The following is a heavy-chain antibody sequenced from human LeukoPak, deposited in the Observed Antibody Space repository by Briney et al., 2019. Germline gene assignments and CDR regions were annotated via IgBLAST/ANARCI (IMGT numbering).Heavy chain of an antibody. CDR2: VYNSVST. CDR3: ARNATSSDVIVAPARGYFDY. J-gene: IGHJ4*02. CDR1: GYSISSGYY. Sequence: SETLSLTCDVSGYSISSGYYWGWIRPPPGKGLAWIGSVYNSVSTYYNPSLKTRVSISVDTSKNQVSLKLTSVTAADTAVYYCARNATSSDVIVAPARGYFDYWGEGILVTVSS. V-gene: IGHV4-38-2*01. D-gene: IGHD6-13*01.